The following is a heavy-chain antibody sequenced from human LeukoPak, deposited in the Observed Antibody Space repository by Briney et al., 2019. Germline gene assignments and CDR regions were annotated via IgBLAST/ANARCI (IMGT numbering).Heavy chain of an antibody. J-gene: IGHJ4*02. CDR3: ARGGYSYGFDI. V-gene: IGHV4-59*01. D-gene: IGHD5-18*01. CDR1: RDSISNYY. CDR2: IYYSGST. Sequence: SETLSLTCTVSRDSISNYYWSWIRQPPGKGLEWIGYIYYSGSTNYNPSLKSRVTISVDTSKNQFSLKLSSVTAADTAVYYCARGGYSYGFDIWGQGTLVTVSS.